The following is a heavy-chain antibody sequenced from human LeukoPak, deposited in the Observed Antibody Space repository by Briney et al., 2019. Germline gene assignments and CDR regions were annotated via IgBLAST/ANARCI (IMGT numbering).Heavy chain of an antibody. Sequence: ASVKVSCKASGYTLTGYYMHWVRQAPGQGLEGMGWINPNSGGTNYAQKFQGRVTMTRDTSISTAYMELSRLRSDDTAVYYCARGARGIFGVVDHAFDIWGQGTMVTVSS. J-gene: IGHJ3*02. CDR2: INPNSGGT. CDR1: GYTLTGYY. V-gene: IGHV1-2*02. D-gene: IGHD3-3*01. CDR3: ARGARGIFGVVDHAFDI.